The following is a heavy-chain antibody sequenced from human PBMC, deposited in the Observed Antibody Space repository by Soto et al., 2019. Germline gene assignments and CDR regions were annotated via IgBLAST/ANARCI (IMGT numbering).Heavy chain of an antibody. J-gene: IGHJ6*02. CDR2: IYSGGST. CDR1: GFTVSSNY. Sequence: EVQLVESGGGLVQPGGSLRLSCAASGFTVSSNYMSWVRQAPGKGLEWVSVIYSGGSTYYADSVKGRFTISRDNSKNTLLLQMSSLRAEDTAVYYCARHRNRTGMDVWGPGAPVTVS. V-gene: IGHV3-66*04. D-gene: IGHD1-1*01. CDR3: ARHRNRTGMDV.